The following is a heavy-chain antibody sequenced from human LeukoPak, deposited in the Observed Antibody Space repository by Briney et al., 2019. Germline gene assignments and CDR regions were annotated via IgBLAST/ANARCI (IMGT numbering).Heavy chain of an antibody. V-gene: IGHV4-59*01. J-gene: IGHJ4*02. Sequence: SETLSLTCTVSGGSISSYYWSWIRQPPGKGLEWIGYIYYSGSTNYNPSLKSRVTISVDTSKNQFSLKLSSMTAADTAVYYCARSYDSSGAGWFDYWGQGTLVTVSS. CDR3: ARSYDSSGAGWFDY. CDR1: GGSISSYY. CDR2: IYYSGST. D-gene: IGHD3-22*01.